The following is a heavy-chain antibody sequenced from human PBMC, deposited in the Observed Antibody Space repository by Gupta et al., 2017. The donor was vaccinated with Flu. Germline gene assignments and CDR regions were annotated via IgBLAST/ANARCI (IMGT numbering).Heavy chain of an antibody. Sequence: PGKGLEWMGMINPGDSDIRYSPSFQGQVTISADKSIGTAYLQWSSLKASDTALYYCARHYRTSGMATIRVDYWGQGTLVTVSS. CDR3: ARHYRTSGMATIRVDY. CDR2: INPGDSDI. J-gene: IGHJ4*02. V-gene: IGHV5-51*01. D-gene: IGHD5-12*01.